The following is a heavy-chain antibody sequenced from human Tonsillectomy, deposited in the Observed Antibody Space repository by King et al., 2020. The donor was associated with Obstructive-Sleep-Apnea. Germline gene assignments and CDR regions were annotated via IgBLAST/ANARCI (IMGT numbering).Heavy chain of an antibody. CDR1: GFTFGDYA. V-gene: IGHV3-49*03. J-gene: IGHJ4*02. D-gene: IGHD6-6*01. Sequence: VQLVESGGGLVQPGRSLRLSCTASGFTFGDYAMSWFRQAPGKGLEGGGFIRSKDYGGATEYAAFVKGRFTISRDDSKSIAYLQMNSLKTEDTAVYYCTRVQYSSSVNFDYWGQGTLVTVSS. CDR3: TRVQYSSSVNFDY. CDR2: IRSKDYGGAT.